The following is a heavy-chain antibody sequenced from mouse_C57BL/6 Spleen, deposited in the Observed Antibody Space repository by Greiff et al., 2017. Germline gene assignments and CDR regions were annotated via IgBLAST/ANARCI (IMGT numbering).Heavy chain of an antibody. Sequence: QVQLQQSGPELVKPGASVKISCKASGYAFSSSWMNWVKQRPGKGLEWIGRIYPGDGDTNYNGKFKGKATLTADKSSSTAYMQLSSLTSEDSAVYFCARTGTFDYWGQGTTLTVSS. D-gene: IGHD4-1*01. CDR1: GYAFSSSW. J-gene: IGHJ2*01. CDR3: ARTGTFDY. V-gene: IGHV1-82*01. CDR2: IYPGDGDT.